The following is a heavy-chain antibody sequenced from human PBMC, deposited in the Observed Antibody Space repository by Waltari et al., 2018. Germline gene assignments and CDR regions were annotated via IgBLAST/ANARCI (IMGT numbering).Heavy chain of an antibody. D-gene: IGHD3-16*01. CDR3: ARGSRLGGSVF. J-gene: IGHJ4*02. CDR1: GFGVTNHY. V-gene: IGHV3-66*02. CDR2: MYVGGGT. Sequence: EVRLMESGGGLVQPGGSLRLSCVASGFGVTNHYMTWFRRAPGKGQEWVSIMYVGGGTDYADSVKGRFTVSRESSANSLYLQMNNRRIDDTAVYYCARGSRLGGSVFWGQGTLVTVSS.